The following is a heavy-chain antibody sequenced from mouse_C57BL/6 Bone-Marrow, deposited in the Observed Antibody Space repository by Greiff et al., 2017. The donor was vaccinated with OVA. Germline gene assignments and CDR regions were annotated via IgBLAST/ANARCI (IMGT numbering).Heavy chain of an antibody. V-gene: IGHV1-15*01. Sequence: VQLQQSGAELVRPGASVTLSCKASGYTFTDYEMHWVKQTPVHGLEWIGAIAPETGGTAYNQKFKGKAILTADKSSSTAYMELRSLTSEDSAVYYCTRDYGSSLWFAYWGQGTLVTVSA. CDR1: GYTFTDYE. CDR3: TRDYGSSLWFAY. J-gene: IGHJ3*01. CDR2: IAPETGGT. D-gene: IGHD1-1*01.